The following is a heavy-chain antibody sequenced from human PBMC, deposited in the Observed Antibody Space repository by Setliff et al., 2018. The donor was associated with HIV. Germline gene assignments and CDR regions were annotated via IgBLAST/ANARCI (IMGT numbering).Heavy chain of an antibody. Sequence: SETLSLTCTVSGGSISGGGYYWSWIRQHPGKGLEWIGYIYYIGSTFYNPSLKSRVTISVDTSKNQFSLKLSSVTAADTAVYYCARNVRRTYCGGDCYSHFDYWGQGTLVTVSS. J-gene: IGHJ4*02. D-gene: IGHD2-21*02. V-gene: IGHV4-31*03. CDR3: ARNVRRTYCGGDCYSHFDY. CDR1: GGSISGGGYY. CDR2: IYYIGST.